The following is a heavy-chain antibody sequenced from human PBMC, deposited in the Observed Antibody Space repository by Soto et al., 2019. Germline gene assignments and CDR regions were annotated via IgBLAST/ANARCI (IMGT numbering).Heavy chain of an antibody. D-gene: IGHD6-19*01. V-gene: IGHV1-46*01. Sequence: ASVKVSCKASGYTFTSYYMHWVRQAPGQGLEWMGIINPSGGSTGYAQKFQGRVTMTRDTSTSTVYMELSSLRSEDTAVYYCARRSFSSGWDPDYFDYWGQGTLVTV. J-gene: IGHJ4*02. CDR1: GYTFTSYY. CDR2: INPSGGST. CDR3: ARRSFSSGWDPDYFDY.